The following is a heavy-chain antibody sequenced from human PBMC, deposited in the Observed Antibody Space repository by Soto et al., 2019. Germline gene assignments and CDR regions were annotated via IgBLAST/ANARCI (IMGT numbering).Heavy chain of an antibody. V-gene: IGHV3-30-3*01. CDR3: ARGYSYGAYFDY. CDR1: GFTFSSYA. J-gene: IGHJ4*02. D-gene: IGHD5-18*01. CDR2: ISYDGSNK. Sequence: SGGSLRLSCAASGFTFSSYAMHWVRQAPGKGLEWVAVISYDGSNKYYADSVKGRFTISRDNSKNTLYLQMNSLRAEDTAVYYCARGYSYGAYFDYWGQGTLVTVSS.